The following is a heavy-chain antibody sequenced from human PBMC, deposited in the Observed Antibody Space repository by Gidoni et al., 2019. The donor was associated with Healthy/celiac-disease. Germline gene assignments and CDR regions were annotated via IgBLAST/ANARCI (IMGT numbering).Heavy chain of an antibody. CDR2: IYTSGSP. CDR3: ARAAYDFWSGYSDAFDI. V-gene: IGHV4-61*02. CDR1: GGSISSGSYY. D-gene: IGHD3-3*01. Sequence: QVQLQESGPGLVKPSQTLSLTCTVSGGSISSGSYYWSWIRQPAGKGLEWIGRIYTSGSPNYNPSLKSRVTISVDTSKNQFSLKLSSVTAADTAVYYCARAAYDFWSGYSDAFDIWGQGTMVTVSS. J-gene: IGHJ3*02.